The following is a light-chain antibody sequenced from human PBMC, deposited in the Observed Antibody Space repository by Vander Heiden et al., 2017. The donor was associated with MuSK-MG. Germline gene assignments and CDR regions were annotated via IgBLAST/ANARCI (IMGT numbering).Light chain of an antibody. CDR3: SLYTSSSTLG. Sequence: QSALTQPPSVSGSPGQSVTISCTGTSSDVGSYNRVSWYQQPPGTAPKLMIYEVSNRPSGVPDRFSGSKSGNTASLTISGLQAEDEADYDCSLYTSSSTLGLGGGTKLT. CDR1: SSDVGSYNR. CDR2: EVS. J-gene: IGLJ2*01. V-gene: IGLV2-18*01.